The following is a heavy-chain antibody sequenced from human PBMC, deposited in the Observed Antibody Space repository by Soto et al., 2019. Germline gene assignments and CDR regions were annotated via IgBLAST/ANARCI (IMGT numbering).Heavy chain of an antibody. J-gene: IGHJ6*02. Sequence: EVQLVESGGGLVKPGGSLRLSCAASGFTFSSYSMNWVRQAPGKGLEWVSSISSSSSYIYYADSVKGRFTISRDNAKNSLYLQMNSLRAADTAVYYCARDYEYCSSTSCYLVVSYGMDVWGQGTTVTVSS. CDR2: ISSSSSYI. CDR3: ARDYEYCSSTSCYLVVSYGMDV. CDR1: GFTFSSYS. V-gene: IGHV3-21*01. D-gene: IGHD2-2*01.